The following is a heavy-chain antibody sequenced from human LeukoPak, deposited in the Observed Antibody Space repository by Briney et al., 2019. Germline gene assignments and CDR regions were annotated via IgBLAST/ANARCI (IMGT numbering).Heavy chain of an antibody. V-gene: IGHV3-30*14. CDR1: GFAFSNFA. CDR2: VSYEGTIK. J-gene: IGHJ5*01. CDR3: AREKFDS. Sequence: GGSLRLSCAASGFAFSNFAMHWVRQAPGKGLEWVAVVSYEGTIKYYSDSAKGRFTISRDNSNSLISLQMNNLTTEDTAVYYCAREKFDSWGQGTLVTVSP.